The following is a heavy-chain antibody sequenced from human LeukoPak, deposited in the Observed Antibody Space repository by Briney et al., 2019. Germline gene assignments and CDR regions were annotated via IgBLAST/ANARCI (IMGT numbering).Heavy chain of an antibody. V-gene: IGHV3-20*01. Sequence: PGGSLRLSCAASGFTFDDYGMSWVRQAPGKGLEWVSGINWNGGSTGYADSVKGRFTISRDNAKNSLYLQMNSLRAEDTALYHCARVKGCYGSGSPGAYYYGMDVWGQGTTVTVSS. CDR3: ARVKGCYGSGSPGAYYYGMDV. J-gene: IGHJ6*02. D-gene: IGHD3-10*01. CDR1: GFTFDDYG. CDR2: INWNGGST.